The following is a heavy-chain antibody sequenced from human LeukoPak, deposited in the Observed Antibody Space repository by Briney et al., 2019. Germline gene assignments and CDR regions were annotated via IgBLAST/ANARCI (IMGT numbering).Heavy chain of an antibody. V-gene: IGHV3-23*01. CDR2: VSSSGGDT. D-gene: IGHD3-3*01. Sequence: GGSLRLSCVASGFTFSTYAMSWVRQAPGKGLEWVSAVSSSGGDTYCADSVKGRFTISRNNSKNTLYLQMNSLRAEDTAVYYCAKDFWSGYSNWFDPWGQGTLVTVSS. CDR3: AKDFWSGYSNWFDP. J-gene: IGHJ5*02. CDR1: GFTFSTYA.